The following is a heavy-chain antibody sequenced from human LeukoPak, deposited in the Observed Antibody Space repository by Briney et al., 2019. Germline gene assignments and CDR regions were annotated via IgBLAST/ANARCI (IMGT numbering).Heavy chain of an antibody. Sequence: SGPTLVKPTQTLTLTCTFSGFSLSTSGVGVGWIRQPPGKALEWLALIYWDDDERYRPSLKSRLTITKDTSKNQVVLIMTNMDPVDTGTYYCAHVFNTSPAYWGQGTLVTVSS. CDR2: IYWDDDE. V-gene: IGHV2-5*02. J-gene: IGHJ4*02. CDR3: AHVFNTSPAY. CDR1: GFSLSTSGVG.